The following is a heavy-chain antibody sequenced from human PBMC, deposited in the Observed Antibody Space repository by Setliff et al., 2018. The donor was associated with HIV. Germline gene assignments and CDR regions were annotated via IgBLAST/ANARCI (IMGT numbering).Heavy chain of an antibody. CDR1: GFSFRTYW. V-gene: IGHV3-7*05. Sequence: GGSLRLSCAASGFSFRTYWMSWVRQAPGKGLEWVANIKQDGSEKYYVDSVKGRFTISRDNSKNTLYLQMNSLRAEDTAVYYCAKDHATSSWFTALLDYWGQGALVTVSS. J-gene: IGHJ4*02. CDR2: IKQDGSEK. CDR3: AKDHATSSWFTALLDY. D-gene: IGHD6-13*01.